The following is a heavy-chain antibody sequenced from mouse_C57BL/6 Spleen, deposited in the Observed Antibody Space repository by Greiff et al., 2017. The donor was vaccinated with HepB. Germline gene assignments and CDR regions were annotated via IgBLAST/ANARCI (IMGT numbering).Heavy chain of an antibody. CDR2: INPSNGGT. Sequence: QVQLQQPGTELVKPGASVKLSCKASGYTFTSYWMHWVKQRPGQGLEWIGNINPSNGGTNYNEKFKSKATLTVDKSSSTAYMQRSSRTSEDSAVYYCARFDGYSAWFAYWGQGTLVTVSA. CDR3: ARFDGYSAWFAY. CDR1: GYTFTSYW. D-gene: IGHD2-3*01. V-gene: IGHV1-53*01. J-gene: IGHJ3*01.